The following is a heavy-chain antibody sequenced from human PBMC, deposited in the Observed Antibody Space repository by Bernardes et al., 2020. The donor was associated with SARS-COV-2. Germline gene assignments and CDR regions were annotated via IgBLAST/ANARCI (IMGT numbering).Heavy chain of an antibody. CDR3: AKPDPGGQWLDPGPFDY. CDR1: GFTFSSYR. D-gene: IGHD6-19*01. V-gene: IGHV3-30*18. J-gene: IGHJ4*02. Sequence: GGSLRLSCSASGFTFSSYRMHWVRQAPGKGLEWVAVISYDGSNKYYADSVKGLFTISRANSKNTLYLQMNSLSAEYTAVYYCAKPDPGGQWLDPGPFDYWGQGTLVTVSS. CDR2: ISYDGSNK.